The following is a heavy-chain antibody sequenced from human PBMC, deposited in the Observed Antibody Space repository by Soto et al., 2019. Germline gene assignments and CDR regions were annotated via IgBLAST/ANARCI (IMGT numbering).Heavy chain of an antibody. J-gene: IGHJ6*02. CDR1: GFAFSSYD. Sequence: GGSLRLSCAASGFAFSSYDMHWVRQAPGQGLEWVAVISYSGSNKYYADSVKGRFTISRDNSKNTLYLQMNSLRADDAAVYYCAKVRHVAKYLYGMDVWGQGTTVTVSS. D-gene: IGHD2-2*02. CDR2: ISYSGSNK. V-gene: IGHV3-30*18. CDR3: AKVRHVAKYLYGMDV.